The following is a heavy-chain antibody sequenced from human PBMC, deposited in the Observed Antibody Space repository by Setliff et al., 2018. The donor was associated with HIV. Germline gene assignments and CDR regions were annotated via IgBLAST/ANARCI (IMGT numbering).Heavy chain of an antibody. CDR1: GYTFTGYY. Sequence: ASVKVSCKASGYTFTGYYMHWVRQAPGQGPEWLGRINPKNGGTRYAQKFQGRVSMTRDTAISTAYMELSRLRSDDSAVYYCARLPFITIFGVLNGDDGFDIWGQGTMVTVSS. V-gene: IGHV1-2*06. D-gene: IGHD3-3*01. CDR2: INPKNGGT. CDR3: ARLPFITIFGVLNGDDGFDI. J-gene: IGHJ3*02.